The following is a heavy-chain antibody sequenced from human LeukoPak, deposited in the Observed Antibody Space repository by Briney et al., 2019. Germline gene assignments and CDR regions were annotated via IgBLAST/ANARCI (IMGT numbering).Heavy chain of an antibody. J-gene: IGHJ6*03. Sequence: PSQTLSLTCTVSGGSVNSGNYYWSWIRQPPGKGLEWIGYIYYSGSTNYNPSLKSRVTISVDTSKNQFSLKLSSVAAADTAVYYCARGRSSMVRGYYYYYMDVWGKGTTVTISS. V-gene: IGHV4-61*01. D-gene: IGHD3-10*01. CDR3: ARGRSSMVRGYYYYYMDV. CDR1: GGSVNSGNYY. CDR2: IYYSGST.